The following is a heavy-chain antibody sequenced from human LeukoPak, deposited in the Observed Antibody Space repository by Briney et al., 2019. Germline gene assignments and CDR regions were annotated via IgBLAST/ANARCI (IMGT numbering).Heavy chain of an antibody. Sequence: GGSLRLSCAASGFTFSSYAMSWVRQAPGKGLEWVSAISGSGGSTYYADSVKGRFTISRDNSKNTLYLQMNNLRAEDTAVYYCARGGELLRPADYWGQGTLVTVSS. CDR2: ISGSGGST. D-gene: IGHD1-26*01. V-gene: IGHV3-23*01. CDR1: GFTFSSYA. J-gene: IGHJ4*02. CDR3: ARGGELLRPADY.